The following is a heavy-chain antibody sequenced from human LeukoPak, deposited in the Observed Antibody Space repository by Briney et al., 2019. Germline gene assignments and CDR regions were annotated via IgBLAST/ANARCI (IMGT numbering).Heavy chain of an antibody. CDR2: ISDIGSKT. Sequence: GGSLRLSCAVSQVTFSDHYMSWIRQAPGKGLEWVSYISDIGSKTNYADSVKGRFTISRDNAKNSLYLQMNSLRAEDTAVYYCAAAAGYRFDIWGRGTMVTVSS. CDR1: QVTFSDHY. V-gene: IGHV3-11*03. J-gene: IGHJ3*02. D-gene: IGHD6-13*01. CDR3: AAAAGYRFDI.